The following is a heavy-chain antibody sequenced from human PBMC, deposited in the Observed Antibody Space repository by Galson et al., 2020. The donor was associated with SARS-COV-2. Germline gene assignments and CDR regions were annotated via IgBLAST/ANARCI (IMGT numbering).Heavy chain of an antibody. J-gene: IGHJ2*01. CDR3: ARDKGSGFQMHWYFDL. CDR2: IAGSGAYK. Sequence: GGSLRPCCAASGFPFRDHNMIWVRQAPGKGLEWDSSIAGSGAYKYYADSMKGRFTISRDNAKNSVYLQLNSLRDEDTAVYYCARDKGSGFQMHWYFDLWGRGTLVSVSS. CDR1: GFPFRDHN. V-gene: IGHV3-21*01. D-gene: IGHD3-22*01.